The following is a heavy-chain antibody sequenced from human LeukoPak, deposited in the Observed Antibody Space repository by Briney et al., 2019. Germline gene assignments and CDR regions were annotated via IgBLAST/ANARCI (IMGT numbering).Heavy chain of an antibody. CDR3: ARGSGSHAY. Sequence: GGSLRLSCAASGFTFSSYSMNWVRQAPGKGLEWVSYISSRSSTIYYADSVKGRFTISRDNARNSVYLQMNSLRAEDTAVYYCARGSGSHAYWGQGTLVTVSS. D-gene: IGHD1-26*01. V-gene: IGHV3-48*04. CDR1: GFTFSSYS. J-gene: IGHJ4*02. CDR2: ISSRSSTI.